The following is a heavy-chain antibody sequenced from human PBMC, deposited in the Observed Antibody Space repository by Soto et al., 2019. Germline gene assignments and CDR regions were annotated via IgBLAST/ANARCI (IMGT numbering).Heavy chain of an antibody. V-gene: IGHV4-61*01. D-gene: IGHD1-7*01. CDR1: GGSVSSGSYY. Sequence: SETLSLTCTVSGGSVSSGSYYWSWIRQPPGKGLEWIGYIYYSGSTNYNPSLKSRVTISVDTSKNQFSLKLSSVTAADTAVYYCARGSGNWNYAEYYFDYWGQGTLVTAPQ. J-gene: IGHJ4*02. CDR2: IYYSGST. CDR3: ARGSGNWNYAEYYFDY.